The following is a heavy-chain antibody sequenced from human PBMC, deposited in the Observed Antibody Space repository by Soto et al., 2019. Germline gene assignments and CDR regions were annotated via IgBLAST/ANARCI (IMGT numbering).Heavy chain of an antibody. Sequence: GGSLRLSCAASGFTFSSYAMSWVRQAPGKGLEWVSAISRSGGSTYYADSVKGRFTISRDNSKNTLYLQMNSLRAEDTDVYYCAKDSNSGSYMNAFDIWGQGTMVTVSS. V-gene: IGHV3-23*01. D-gene: IGHD1-26*01. CDR1: GFTFSSYA. J-gene: IGHJ3*02. CDR2: ISRSGGST. CDR3: AKDSNSGSYMNAFDI.